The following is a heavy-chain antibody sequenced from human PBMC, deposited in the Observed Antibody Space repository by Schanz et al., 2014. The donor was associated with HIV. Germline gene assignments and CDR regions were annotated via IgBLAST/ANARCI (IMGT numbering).Heavy chain of an antibody. D-gene: IGHD3-3*01. CDR3: TRGRFLERGGMDV. CDR1: GFTFSSYG. CDR2: IWFDGRNK. J-gene: IGHJ6*02. Sequence: VLLVESGGGFVQPGGSLRLSCAASGFTFSSYGMHWVRQAPGKGLEWVAVIWFDGRNKYYGDSVKGRFMISRDNSNNTLYLQMNSLRAEDTAVYFCTRGRFLERGGMDVWGQGTAVTVSS. V-gene: IGHV3-33*01.